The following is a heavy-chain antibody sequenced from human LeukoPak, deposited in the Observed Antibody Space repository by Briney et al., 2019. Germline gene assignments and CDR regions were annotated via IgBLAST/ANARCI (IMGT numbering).Heavy chain of an antibody. D-gene: IGHD3-22*01. CDR3: ARVRSSYYYDSTSYYHYDGFDI. Sequence: GGSLRLSCAASGFTVSSNEMSWIRQAPGKGLEWVSYISSPDTTTYYADSVKGRFTISRDNAKNLLSLQMNSLRAEDTAIYFCARVRSSYYYDSTSYYHYDGFDIWGQGTMVTVSS. J-gene: IGHJ3*02. CDR2: ISSPDTTT. CDR1: GFTVSSNE. V-gene: IGHV3-48*03.